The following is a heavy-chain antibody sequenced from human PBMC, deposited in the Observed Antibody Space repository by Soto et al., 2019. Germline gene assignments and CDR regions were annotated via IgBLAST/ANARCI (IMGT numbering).Heavy chain of an antibody. J-gene: IGHJ3*02. Sequence: QLHLVQSGAVVKKPGASVTVSCSASGYPVTAYYMHWVRQAPGRGLEWMGGINPATGAAKYTQTFPGRVTMTRDTSKSTVFMELSGLKSEDTAVFYCARGGGVGVAGSAAFDMWGQGTLVTVSS. CDR3: ARGGGVGVAGSAAFDM. CDR2: INPATGAA. D-gene: IGHD3-3*01. CDR1: GYPVTAYY. V-gene: IGHV1-2*02.